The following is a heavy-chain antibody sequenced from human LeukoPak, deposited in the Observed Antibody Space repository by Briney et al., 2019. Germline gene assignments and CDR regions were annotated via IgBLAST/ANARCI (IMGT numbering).Heavy chain of an antibody. V-gene: IGHV1-18*01. Sequence: GASVKVSCKASSYTFSSYGISWVRQAPGQGLEWMGWISAYNGNTKYAQKLQGRVTMTTDTSTSTTYMELRGLRSDDTAVYYCARGRGYCSSTSCRRGIFDYWGQGTLVTVSS. D-gene: IGHD2-2*01. J-gene: IGHJ4*02. CDR2: ISAYNGNT. CDR3: ARGRGYCSSTSCRRGIFDY. CDR1: SYTFSSYG.